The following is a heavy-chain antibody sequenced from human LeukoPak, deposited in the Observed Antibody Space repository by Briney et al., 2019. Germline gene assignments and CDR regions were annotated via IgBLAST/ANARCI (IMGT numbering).Heavy chain of an antibody. D-gene: IGHD3-10*01. CDR1: GFTFSSFS. CDR3: AREVMVRGEYGIDY. CDR2: ISSSSSYI. V-gene: IGHV3-21*01. Sequence: GGSLRLSCAASGFTFSSFSMYWVRQAPGKGLEWVSSISSSSSYIYYADSVKGRFSISRDNAKNSLYLQMNSLRAEDTAVYYCAREVMVRGEYGIDYCGQGTLVTVSS. J-gene: IGHJ4*02.